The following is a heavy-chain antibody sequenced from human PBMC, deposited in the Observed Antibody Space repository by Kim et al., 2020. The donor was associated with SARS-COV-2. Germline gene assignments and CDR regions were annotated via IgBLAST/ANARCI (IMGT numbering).Heavy chain of an antibody. J-gene: IGHJ4*02. CDR3: AREYSCGIHLDY. Sequence: SYEQKFQSRVTMARNTSTSTVYMELSSLRSEDTAVYYCAREYSCGIHLDYWGQGTLVTVSS. D-gene: IGHD5-18*01. V-gene: IGHV1-46*01.